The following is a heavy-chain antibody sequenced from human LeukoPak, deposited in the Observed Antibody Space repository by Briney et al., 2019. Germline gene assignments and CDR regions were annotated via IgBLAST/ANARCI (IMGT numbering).Heavy chain of an antibody. J-gene: IGHJ4*03. Sequence: GGSLRLSCAASEFTISRYWMQWVRQAPGKGLVWVSLINNDGSTNYADSVKGRFTISRDNAKSTVFLQMNSLRPEDTAVYFCVMGRAYNYWGRGTMVTVSS. CDR2: INNDGST. CDR1: EFTISRYW. V-gene: IGHV3-74*01. D-gene: IGHD5-18*01. CDR3: VMGRAYNY.